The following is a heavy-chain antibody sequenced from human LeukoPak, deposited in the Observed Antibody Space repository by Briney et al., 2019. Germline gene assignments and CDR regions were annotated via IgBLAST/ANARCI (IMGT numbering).Heavy chain of an antibody. V-gene: IGHV1-2*06. Sequence: ASVKVSCKASGYIFTDYYMHWVRQAPGQELGWMGRINPNSGGTNYAQKFQGRVTMTRDTSISTVYMELRRLRSDDTAVYYCARGVRRYYYDSSGYWGQGTLVTVSS. J-gene: IGHJ4*02. CDR3: ARGVRRYYYDSSGY. CDR2: INPNSGGT. D-gene: IGHD3-22*01. CDR1: GYIFTDYY.